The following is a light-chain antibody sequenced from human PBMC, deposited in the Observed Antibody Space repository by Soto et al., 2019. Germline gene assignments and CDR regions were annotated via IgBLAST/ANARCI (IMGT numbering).Light chain of an antibody. CDR2: DVT. J-gene: IGLJ2*01. V-gene: IGLV2-14*03. Sequence: QSALTQPAFVSGSPGRSVTISCTGTSTDVGGFNYVSWYQHLPGRAPKLIIYDVTNRPSGISYRFSASKSGRTASLTISGLQAEDEADYYCSSYSSSTTHVVFGGGTKFTVL. CDR1: STDVGGFNY. CDR3: SSYSSSTTHVV.